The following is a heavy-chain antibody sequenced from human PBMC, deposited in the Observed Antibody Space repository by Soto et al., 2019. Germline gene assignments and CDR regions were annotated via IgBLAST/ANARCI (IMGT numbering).Heavy chain of an antibody. Sequence: GGSLRLSCAASGFTFDDYAMHWVRQAPGKGLEFVSGISSNGVGTYYANSVQGRFTISRDNSKNTVYLQMGSLRAEDTAVYYCARDFDYYYYYYMDVWGKGTTVTISS. CDR3: ARDFDYYYYYYMDV. CDR1: GFTFDDYA. CDR2: ISSNGVGT. J-gene: IGHJ6*03. V-gene: IGHV3-64*01.